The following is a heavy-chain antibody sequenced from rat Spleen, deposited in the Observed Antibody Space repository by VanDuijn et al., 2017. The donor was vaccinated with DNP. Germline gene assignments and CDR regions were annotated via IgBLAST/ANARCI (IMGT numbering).Heavy chain of an antibody. V-gene: IGHV5-25*01. CDR2: ISTRGGST. J-gene: IGHJ2*01. CDR1: GFTFSNYD. Sequence: EVQLVESGGGLVQPGRSLKLSCAASGFTFSNYDMAWVRQAPTRGLEWVASISTRGGSTYYRDSVKGRFTVSRDNAKSTLYLQMDSLRSEDTATYYCARHYYDGYYFDYWGQGVMVTVSS. D-gene: IGHD1-12*03. CDR3: ARHYYDGYYFDY.